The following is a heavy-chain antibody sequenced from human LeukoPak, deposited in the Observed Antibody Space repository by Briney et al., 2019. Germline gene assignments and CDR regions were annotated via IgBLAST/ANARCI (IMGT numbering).Heavy chain of an antibody. CDR1: GGSISGYY. V-gene: IGHV4-59*12. CDR2: IYYSGST. CDR3: ARVGRYFDWLYRGYFDY. D-gene: IGHD3-9*01. J-gene: IGHJ4*02. Sequence: PSETLSLTCTVSGGSISGYYWSWIRQSPGKGLEWIGYIYYSGSTNYNPSLKSRVTISVDTSKNQFSLKLSSVTAADTAVYYCARVGRYFDWLYRGYFDYWGQGTLVTVSS.